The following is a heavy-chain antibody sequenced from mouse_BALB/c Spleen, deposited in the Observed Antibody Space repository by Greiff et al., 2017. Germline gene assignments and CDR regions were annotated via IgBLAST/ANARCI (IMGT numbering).Heavy chain of an antibody. CDR1: GYAFTSYN. D-gene: IGHD2-2*01. J-gene: IGHJ2*01. CDR2: IDPYNGGT. V-gene: IGHV1S135*01. Sequence: EVQRVESGPELVKPGASVKVSCKASGYAFTSYNMYWVKQSHGKSLEWIGYIDPYNGGTSYNQKFKGKATLTVDKSSSTAYMHLNSLTSEDSAVYYCARRRGYDPFDYWGQGTTLTVSS. CDR3: ARRRGYDPFDY.